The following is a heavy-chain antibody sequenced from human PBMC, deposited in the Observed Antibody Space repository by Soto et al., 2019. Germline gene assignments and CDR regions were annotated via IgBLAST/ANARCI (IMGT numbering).Heavy chain of an antibody. CDR3: ARGSSSSGGAFDI. V-gene: IGHV4-59*01. D-gene: IGHD6-6*01. CDR1: GGSISSYY. Sequence: SETLSLTCTVSGGSISSYYWSWIRQPPGKGLEWIGYIYYSGSTNYNPSIKSRVTISVDTSKNQFSLKLSSVTAADTAVYYCARGSSSSGGAFDIWGQGTMVTVSS. CDR2: IYYSGST. J-gene: IGHJ3*02.